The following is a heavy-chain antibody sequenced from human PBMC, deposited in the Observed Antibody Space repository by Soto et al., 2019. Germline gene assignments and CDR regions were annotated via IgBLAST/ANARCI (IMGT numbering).Heavy chain of an antibody. D-gene: IGHD2-8*02. CDR2: FEPEDGET. CDR1: GYTLTELS. CDR3: ATDYCHDAFDI. J-gene: IGHJ3*02. V-gene: IGHV1-24*01. Sequence: ASVKVSCKVSGYTLTELSMHWVRQAPGKGLEWMGGFEPEDGETIYAQKFQGRVTMTEDTSTETAYMELSSLRSEDTAVYYCATDYCHDAFDIWGQGTMVTVSS.